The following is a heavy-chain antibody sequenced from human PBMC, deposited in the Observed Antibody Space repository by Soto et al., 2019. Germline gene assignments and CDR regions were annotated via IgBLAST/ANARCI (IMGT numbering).Heavy chain of an antibody. D-gene: IGHD3-10*02. Sequence: EVQLVESGGGLVQPGGSLRLSCAASGFTVSSNYMSWVRQAPGKGLEWVSVIYSGGSTYYADSVKGRFTISRHNSKNTLYLQMNSLRAEDTAVYYCARDVRILTDTYYYYMDVWGKGTTVTVSS. CDR1: GFTVSSNY. J-gene: IGHJ6*03. CDR3: ARDVRILTDTYYYYMDV. CDR2: IYSGGST. V-gene: IGHV3-53*04.